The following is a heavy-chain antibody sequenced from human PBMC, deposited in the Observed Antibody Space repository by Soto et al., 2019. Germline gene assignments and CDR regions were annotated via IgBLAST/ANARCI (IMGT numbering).Heavy chain of an antibody. D-gene: IGHD4-17*01. CDR1: GGSLSGYY. J-gene: IGHJ2*01. CDR2: INHSGST. Sequence: PSETLSLTCAVYGGSLSGYYWSWIRQPPGKGLEWIGEINHSGSTNYNPSLKSRVTISVDTSKNQFSLKLSSVTAADTAVYYCARGGRYHGYGGRTWGYFDLWGRGTLVTVSS. CDR3: ARGGRYHGYGGRTWGYFDL. V-gene: IGHV4-34*01.